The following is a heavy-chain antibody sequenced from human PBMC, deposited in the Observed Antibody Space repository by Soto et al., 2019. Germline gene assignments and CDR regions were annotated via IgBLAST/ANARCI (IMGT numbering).Heavy chain of an antibody. V-gene: IGHV1-18*01. CDR3: ARVGLSVVAGMCSRY. Sequence: QVQLVQSGAEVKKPGASVKVSCKASGYTFTSYGISWVRQAPGQGLEWMGWISAYNGNTNYAQKLQGRVTMTTDTTTSTDYMELRSLRSDDTAVYYCARVGLSVVAGMCSRYWGQGTLVTVSS. D-gene: IGHD6-19*01. J-gene: IGHJ4*02. CDR2: ISAYNGNT. CDR1: GYTFTSYG.